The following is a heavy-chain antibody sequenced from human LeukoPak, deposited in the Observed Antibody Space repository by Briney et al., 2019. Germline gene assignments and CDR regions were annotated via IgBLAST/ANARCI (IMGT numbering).Heavy chain of an antibody. J-gene: IGHJ4*02. CDR1: GDSISSSSFF. Sequence: SETLSLTCTVSGDSISSSSFFWGWIRQPPGKGLEWIGSIYHSGSTYYNPSLKSRVTISVDTSKNQFSLKLSSVTAADTAVYYCARDRPGDYWGQGTLVTVSS. CDR2: IYHSGST. CDR3: ARDRPGDY. V-gene: IGHV4-39*07.